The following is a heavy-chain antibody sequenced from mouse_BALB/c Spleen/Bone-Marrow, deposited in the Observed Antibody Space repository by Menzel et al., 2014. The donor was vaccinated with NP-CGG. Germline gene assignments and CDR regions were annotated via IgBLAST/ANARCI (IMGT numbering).Heavy chain of an antibody. V-gene: IGHV1S34*01. CDR1: GYSFTGYY. J-gene: IGHJ2*01. Sequence: LVKTGASVKISCKASGYSFTGYYMHWVKQSHGKSLEWIGYISCYNGATSYNQKFKGKVTFTVDTSSSTAYMQFNSLTSEDSAVYYCARGDGYYVDFDYWGHGTTLTVSS. CDR2: ISCYNGAT. CDR3: ARGDGYYVDFDY. D-gene: IGHD2-3*01.